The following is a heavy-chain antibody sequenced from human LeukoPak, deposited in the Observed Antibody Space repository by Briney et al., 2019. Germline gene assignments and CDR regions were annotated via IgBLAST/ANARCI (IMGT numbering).Heavy chain of an antibody. V-gene: IGHV3-33*01. Sequence: PGRSLRLSCAASGFTFSSYGMHWVRQAPGKGLEWVAVIWYDRSNKYYADSVKGRFTISRDNSKNTLYLQMNSLRAEDTAVYYCARDRYSSTNYYYYYMDVWGKGTTVTVSS. CDR3: ARDRYSSTNYYYYYMDV. CDR1: GFTFSSYG. J-gene: IGHJ6*03. D-gene: IGHD6-13*01. CDR2: IWYDRSNK.